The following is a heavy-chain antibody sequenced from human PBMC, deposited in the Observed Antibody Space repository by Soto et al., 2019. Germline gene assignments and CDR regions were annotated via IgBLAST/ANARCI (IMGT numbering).Heavy chain of an antibody. J-gene: IGHJ6*02. Sequence: SGGSLRLSCAASGFTFSGSAMHWVRQASGKGLEWVGRIRSKANSYATAYAASVKGRFTISRDDSKNTAYLQMNSLKTEDTAVYYCTSRGIAVAPSFSPGMDVWGQGTTVTVSS. CDR2: IRSKANSYAT. CDR1: GFTFSGSA. D-gene: IGHD6-19*01. V-gene: IGHV3-73*01. CDR3: TSRGIAVAPSFSPGMDV.